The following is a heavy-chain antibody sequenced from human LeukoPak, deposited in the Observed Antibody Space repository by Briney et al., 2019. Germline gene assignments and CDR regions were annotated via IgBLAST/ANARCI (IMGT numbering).Heavy chain of an antibody. V-gene: IGHV3-23*01. Sequence: PGGSLRLSCAASGFTCITYDLSWVRQAPGKGLEWVSGISGTGDGTYYADSVKGRFTISRDNSKNMLYLHMNNLTPEDMAVYYSYPPEGSYWGQGTLVTVSS. J-gene: IGHJ4*02. CDR3: YPPEGSY. CDR1: GFTCITYD. CDR2: ISGTGDGT.